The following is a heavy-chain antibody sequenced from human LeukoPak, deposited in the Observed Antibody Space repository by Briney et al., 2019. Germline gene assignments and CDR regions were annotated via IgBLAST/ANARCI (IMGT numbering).Heavy chain of an antibody. D-gene: IGHD2-15*01. V-gene: IGHV4-39*01. CDR3: AKLGYCSGGSCYPTDY. Sequence: SETLSLTCTVSGGSISSSSYYWGWIRQPPGKGLEWIGSIYYSGSTYYNPSLKSRVTISVDTSKNQSSLKLSSVTAADTAVYYCAKLGYCSGGSCYPTDYWGQGTLVTVSS. J-gene: IGHJ4*02. CDR2: IYYSGST. CDR1: GGSISSSSYY.